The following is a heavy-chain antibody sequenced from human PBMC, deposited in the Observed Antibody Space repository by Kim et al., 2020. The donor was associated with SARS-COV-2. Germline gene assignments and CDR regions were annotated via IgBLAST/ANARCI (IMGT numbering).Heavy chain of an antibody. CDR3: ARDKWAAAGIPNFDY. CDR2: ISYDGSNK. CDR1: GFTFSSYA. V-gene: IGHV3-30-3*01. D-gene: IGHD6-13*01. Sequence: GGSLRLSCAASGFTFSSYAMHWVRQAPGMGLEWVAVISYDGSNKYYADSVKGRFTISRDNSKNTLYLQMNSLRAEDTAVYYCARDKWAAAGIPNFDYWGQGTLVTVSS. J-gene: IGHJ4*02.